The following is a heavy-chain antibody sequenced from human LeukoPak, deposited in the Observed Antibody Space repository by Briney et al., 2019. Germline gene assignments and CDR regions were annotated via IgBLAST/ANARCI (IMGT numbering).Heavy chain of an antibody. J-gene: IGHJ6*02. CDR1: GGSISSSSYY. V-gene: IGHV4-39*01. CDR3: ARYGGPRIAARPRYYYGMDV. Sequence: PSETLSLTCTVSGGSISSSSYYRGWIRQPPGKGLEWIGSIYYSGSTYYNPSLKSRVTVSVDASKNQFSLKLSSVTAADTAVYYCARYGGPRIAARPRYYYGMDVWGQGTTVTVSS. D-gene: IGHD6-6*01. CDR2: IYYSGST.